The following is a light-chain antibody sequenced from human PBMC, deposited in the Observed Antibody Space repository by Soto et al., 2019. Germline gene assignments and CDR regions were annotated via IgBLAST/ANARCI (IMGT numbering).Light chain of an antibody. V-gene: IGKV3-20*01. CDR2: GAS. CDR3: RQYVSSVT. CDR1: QSVDSSF. J-gene: IGKJ1*01. Sequence: EIVLTQSPGFLSLSPGERATLSCRASQSVDSSFFAWYQQKPGQAPRLLIYGASKRATGIPDRFSGSGSGAVFTLTISRLEPEDFAVYYWRQYVSSVTFGQGTKVEIQ.